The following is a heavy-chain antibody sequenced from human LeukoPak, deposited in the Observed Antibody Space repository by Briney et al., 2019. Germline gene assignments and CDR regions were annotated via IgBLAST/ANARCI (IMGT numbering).Heavy chain of an antibody. CDR3: AKDSDSSGWDFDY. V-gene: IGHV3-23*01. D-gene: IGHD6-19*01. Sequence: GGSLRLSCGASGFTFTNAWMSWVRQAPGKGLEWVSGISASGGGTYYADSVRGRFTISRDNSKNTLYLQMNSLRAEDTALYYCAKDSDSSGWDFDYWGQGTLVTVSS. CDR2: ISASGGGT. CDR1: GFTFTNAW. J-gene: IGHJ4*02.